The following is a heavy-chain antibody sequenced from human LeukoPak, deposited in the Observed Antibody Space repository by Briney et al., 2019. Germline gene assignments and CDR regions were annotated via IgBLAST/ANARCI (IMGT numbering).Heavy chain of an antibody. J-gene: IGHJ6*04. Sequence: GGSLRLSCAASGFTFSNYAMSWVRQAPGKGLEWVSYISSSGSTIYYADSVKGRFTISRDNAKNSLYLQMNSLRAEDTAVYYCAELGITMIGGVWGKGTTVTVSS. D-gene: IGHD3-10*02. V-gene: IGHV3-48*03. CDR3: AELGITMIGGV. CDR1: GFTFSNYA. CDR2: ISSSGSTI.